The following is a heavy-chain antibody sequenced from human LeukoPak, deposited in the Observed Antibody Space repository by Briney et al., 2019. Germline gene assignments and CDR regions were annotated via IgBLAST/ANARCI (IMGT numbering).Heavy chain of an antibody. Sequence: PSETLSLTCAVYGGSFSGYYWSWIRQPPGKGLEWIGEINHSGSTNYNPSLKSRVTISVDTSKNQFSLKLSSVTAADTAVYYCARRERKRWLQFNYFDYWGQGTLVTVSS. V-gene: IGHV4-34*01. CDR3: ARRERKRWLQFNYFDY. J-gene: IGHJ4*02. CDR2: INHSGST. CDR1: GGSFSGYY. D-gene: IGHD5-24*01.